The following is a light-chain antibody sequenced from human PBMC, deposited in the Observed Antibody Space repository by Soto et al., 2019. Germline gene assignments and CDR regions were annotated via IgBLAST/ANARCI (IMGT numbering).Light chain of an antibody. CDR3: AAWDDSLNGVV. CDR1: SSNIGSYT. CDR2: SNN. J-gene: IGLJ2*01. V-gene: IGLV1-44*01. Sequence: QSVLTQPPSAYGTPGQRVTISCSGSSSNIGSYTINWYQQLPGTAPKLLIYSNNQRPSGVPDRFSASKSGTSASLAISGLQSEDEADYYCAAWDDSLNGVVFGGGTKLTVL.